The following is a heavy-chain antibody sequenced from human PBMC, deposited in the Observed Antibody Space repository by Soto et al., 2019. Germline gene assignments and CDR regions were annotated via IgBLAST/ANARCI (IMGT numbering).Heavy chain of an antibody. V-gene: IGHV4-39*01. Sequence: QLQLQESGPGLVKASETLSLTCTVSGGSITRNNHFWGWIRQSPGKGLEWIGSIQYGGTTNYNPSIKSRVIMSAETSKNRFSLLMNSVTAADTAVYYCARLGSSGWYQGSYFDYWGQGTLVTVSS. CDR1: GGSITRNNHF. J-gene: IGHJ4*02. CDR2: IQYGGTT. CDR3: ARLGSSGWYQGSYFDY. D-gene: IGHD6-19*01.